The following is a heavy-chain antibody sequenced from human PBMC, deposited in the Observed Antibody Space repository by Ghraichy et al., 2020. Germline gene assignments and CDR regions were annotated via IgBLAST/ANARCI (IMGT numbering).Heavy chain of an antibody. CDR3: ALAAPYYYYGMDV. D-gene: IGHD6-6*01. V-gene: IGHV3-23*01. CDR2: ISGSGGST. J-gene: IGHJ6*02. CDR1: GFTFSSYA. Sequence: GGSLRLSCAASGFTFSSYAMSWVRQAPGKGLEWVSAISGSGGSTSNADSVKGRFTISRDNSKNTLYMQMNSLRAEDTAVYYCALAAPYYYYGMDVWGQGTTVTVSS.